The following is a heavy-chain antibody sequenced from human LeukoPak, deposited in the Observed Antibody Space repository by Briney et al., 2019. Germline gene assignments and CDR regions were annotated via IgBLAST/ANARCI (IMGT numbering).Heavy chain of an antibody. V-gene: IGHV3-21*01. CDR3: AKDSDSSTFDY. J-gene: IGHJ4*02. CDR1: GFTFNTYT. CDR2: ISSGTSYI. Sequence: GGSLRLSCAASGFTFNTYTMNWVRQAPGKGLEWVSSISSGTSYIYYADSVKGRFTISRDNSKNTLYLQMNSLRAEDTAVYYCAKDSDSSTFDYWGQGTLVTVSS. D-gene: IGHD3-22*01.